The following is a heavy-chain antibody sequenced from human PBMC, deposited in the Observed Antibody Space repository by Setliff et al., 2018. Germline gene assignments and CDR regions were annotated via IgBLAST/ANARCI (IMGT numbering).Heavy chain of an antibody. D-gene: IGHD5-12*01. J-gene: IGHJ6*02. CDR3: ARDQWVRSPPLSFSYGMDV. CDR2: RSTRGDT. CDR1: GGSIDSAF. Sequence: SETLSLTCTVSGGSIDSAFWNWIRQSPERGLEWIGYRSTRGDTNSNPSLRSRLTMSLDTSRSQFSLNLTSVTAADTAVYYCARDQWVRSPPLSFSYGMDVWGQGTTVTVS. V-gene: IGHV4-4*07.